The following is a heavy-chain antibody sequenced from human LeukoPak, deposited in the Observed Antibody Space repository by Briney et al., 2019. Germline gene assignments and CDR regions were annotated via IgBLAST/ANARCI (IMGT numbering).Heavy chain of an antibody. J-gene: IGHJ4*02. Sequence: PSETLSLTCAVYGGSFSGYYWSWIRQPPGKGLEWIGEINHSGSTNYNPSLKSRVTISVDTSKNQFSLKLSSVTAADTAVYYCARGGPFHWIAAAGRVGYYFDYWGQGTLVTVSS. CDR3: ARGGPFHWIAAAGRVGYYFDY. CDR1: GGSFSGYY. D-gene: IGHD6-13*01. V-gene: IGHV4-34*01. CDR2: INHSGST.